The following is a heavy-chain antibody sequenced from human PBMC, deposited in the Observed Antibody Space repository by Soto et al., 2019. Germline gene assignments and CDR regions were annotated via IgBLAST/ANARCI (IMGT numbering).Heavy chain of an antibody. CDR3: AKGGNIVLMVTFDY. J-gene: IGHJ4*02. D-gene: IGHD2-8*01. V-gene: IGHV3-9*01. Sequence: EVQLVESGGGLVQPGRSLRLSCAASGFTFDDYAMHWVRQAPGKGLEWVSGISWNSGSIGYADSVKGRFTISRDNAKNSLYLQMNSLRAEDTAVYYCAKGGNIVLMVTFDYWGQGTLVTVSS. CDR2: ISWNSGSI. CDR1: GFTFDDYA.